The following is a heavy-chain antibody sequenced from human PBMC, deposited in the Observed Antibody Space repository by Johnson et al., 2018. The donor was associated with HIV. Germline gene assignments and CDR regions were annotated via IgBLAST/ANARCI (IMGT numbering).Heavy chain of an antibody. J-gene: IGHJ3*02. V-gene: IGHV3-30-3*01. Sequence: QVQLVESGGGVVQPGRSLRLSCAASGFTFSRFAIHWVRQVPGKGLEWVAVISYDRSNKYYTDSVKGRFTISRDNSKNTLCLKMNSLRAEGTTVYYCARDFPSPLDAFDIWGQVTMVTVSS. CDR2: ISYDRSNK. CDR3: ARDFPSPLDAFDI. CDR1: GFTFSRFA.